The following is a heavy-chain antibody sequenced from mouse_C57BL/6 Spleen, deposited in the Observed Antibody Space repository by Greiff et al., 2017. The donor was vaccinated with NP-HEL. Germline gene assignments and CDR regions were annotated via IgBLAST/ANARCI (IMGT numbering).Heavy chain of an antibody. CDR2: IYPGDGDT. J-gene: IGHJ4*01. Sequence: VQLVESGPELVKPGASVKISCKASGYAFSSSWMNWVKQRPGKGLEWIGRIYPGDGDTNYNGKFKGKATLTADKSSSTAYMQLSSLTSEDSAVYFCARRGYYGNYPGVFYYAMDYWGQGTSVTVSS. V-gene: IGHV1-82*01. CDR1: GYAFSSSW. CDR3: ARRGYYGNYPGVFYYAMDY. D-gene: IGHD2-1*01.